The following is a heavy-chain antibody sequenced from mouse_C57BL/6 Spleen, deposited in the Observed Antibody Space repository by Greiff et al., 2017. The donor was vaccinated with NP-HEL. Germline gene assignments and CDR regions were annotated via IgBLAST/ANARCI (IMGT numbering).Heavy chain of an antibody. D-gene: IGHD2-3*01. V-gene: IGHV1-50*01. CDR3: ARRASYVGSMDD. CDR2: IDPSDSYT. CDR1: GYTFTSYW. J-gene: IGHJ4*01. Sequence: QVQLQQPGAELVKPGASVKLSCKASGYTFTSYWMQWVKQRPGQGLEWIGEIDPSDSYTNYNQKFKGKATLTVDTSSSTAYMQLSSLTSEDSAVYYCARRASYVGSMDDWGQGTSVTVSS.